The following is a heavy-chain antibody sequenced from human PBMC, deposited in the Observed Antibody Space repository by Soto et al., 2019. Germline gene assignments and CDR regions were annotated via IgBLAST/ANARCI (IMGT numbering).Heavy chain of an antibody. CDR3: ARDWRQMSRGGFFDY. CDR2: IVPLSGTP. J-gene: IGHJ4*02. Sequence: QVRLVQSGAEVKKPGSSVKLSCKVSGGNSNSYSIAWVRQAPGQGLQWLGTIVPLSGTPNHAQQFQARVTITTDTSTNTAYLELRSLRSEDTAIYYCARDWRQMSRGGFFDYWGQGSLVTISS. D-gene: IGHD3-16*01. V-gene: IGHV1-69*06. CDR1: GGNSNSYS.